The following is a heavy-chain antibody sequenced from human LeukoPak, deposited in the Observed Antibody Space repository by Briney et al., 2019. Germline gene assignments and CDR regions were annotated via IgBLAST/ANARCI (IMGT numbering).Heavy chain of an antibody. Sequence: SETLSLTCTVSGGSISSYYWSWIRQPPGKGLEWIGYIYYSGSTNYNPSLKSRVTISVDTSKNQFSLKLSSVTAADTAVYYCARLSSGGPWFDPWGQGTLVTVSS. D-gene: IGHD6-19*01. CDR1: GGSISSYY. V-gene: IGHV4-59*08. CDR3: ARLSSGGPWFDP. CDR2: IYYSGST. J-gene: IGHJ5*02.